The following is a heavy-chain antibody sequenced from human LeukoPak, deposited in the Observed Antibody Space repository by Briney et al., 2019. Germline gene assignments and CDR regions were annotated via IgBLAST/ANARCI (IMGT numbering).Heavy chain of an antibody. Sequence: KAGGSLRLSCAVSGFTFRSYSMNWVRQAPGKGLEWVSSISSSSYYKYYADSTKGRFTISRDNAKNSLYLQMNSLRAEDTAVYYCAKDWYGATTVTYFDYWGQGTLVTVSS. J-gene: IGHJ4*02. D-gene: IGHD4-17*01. V-gene: IGHV3-21*04. CDR2: ISSSSYYK. CDR3: AKDWYGATTVTYFDY. CDR1: GFTFRSYS.